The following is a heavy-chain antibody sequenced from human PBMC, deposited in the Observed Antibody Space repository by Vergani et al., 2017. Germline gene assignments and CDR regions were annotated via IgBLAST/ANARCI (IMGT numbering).Heavy chain of an antibody. J-gene: IGHJ3*01. Sequence: QVQLQESGPGLVKPSQTLSLTCSVSGVSISSGDYYWSWIRQPPGKGLEWFEYIYHNGNTFYNPSIKSRGTLSVDTSKNQFSLTMSSVTAADTAVYYCARGCDTSWSDMGRGAFTVWGRGTMVTVSS. CDR2: IYHNGNT. CDR1: GVSISSGDYY. CDR3: ARGCDTSWSDMGRGAFTV. V-gene: IGHV4-30-4*01. D-gene: IGHD3-10*01.